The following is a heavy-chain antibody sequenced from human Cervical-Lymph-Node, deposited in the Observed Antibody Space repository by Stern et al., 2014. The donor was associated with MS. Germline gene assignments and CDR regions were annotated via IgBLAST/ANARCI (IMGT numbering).Heavy chain of an antibody. V-gene: IGHV3-30-3*01. CDR3: ARRGPCPGCNWFDS. D-gene: IGHD6-19*01. Sequence: QVQLVQSGGGVVQPGGSLRLSCAASGFSFDTFAMHWVRQAPGSALELVAVISDDGTIEHYGDSVKGRVTISRDNSKNTVYLQLDSLRLEDTAVYYCARRGPCPGCNWFDSWGQGTMVTVSS. J-gene: IGHJ5*01. CDR1: GFSFDTFA. CDR2: ISDDGTIE.